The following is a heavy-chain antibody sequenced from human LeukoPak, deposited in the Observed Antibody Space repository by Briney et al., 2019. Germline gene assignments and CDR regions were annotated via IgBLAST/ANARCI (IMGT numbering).Heavy chain of an antibody. CDR1: GFTFSNYP. Sequence: GGSLRLSCAASGFTFSNYPMHWVRQAPGKGLEWVAVISFNGYNKYYADSVKGRFTISGDNSKNTMYLQMNSLRPEDTAVYYCARAPEMDVWGKGTTVTVSS. J-gene: IGHJ6*04. CDR3: ARAPEMDV. CDR2: ISFNGYNK. V-gene: IGHV3-30-3*01.